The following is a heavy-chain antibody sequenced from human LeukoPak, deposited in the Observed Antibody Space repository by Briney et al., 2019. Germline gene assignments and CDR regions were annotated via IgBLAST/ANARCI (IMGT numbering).Heavy chain of an antibody. CDR2: IYYSGTN. CDR3: ARSGSYGGHFDN. J-gene: IGHJ4*02. CDR1: GASISNYY. D-gene: IGHD1-26*01. V-gene: IGHV4-59*08. Sequence: SETLSLTCTVSGASISNYYCSWIRQSPGKGLEWIGYIYYSGTNNYNPSLKSRVTISVDTSKNQFSLKLTSVTAADTAVYYCARSGSYGGHFDNWGQGTLVTVSS.